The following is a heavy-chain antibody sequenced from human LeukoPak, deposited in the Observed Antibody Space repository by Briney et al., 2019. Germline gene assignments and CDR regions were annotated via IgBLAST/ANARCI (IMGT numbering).Heavy chain of an antibody. Sequence: YXMSWVRQAPGXGLEWXSAISGSGGSTYYADSVKGRFTISRDNSKNTLSLQMNSLRAEDTAVYYCAKDSSGAAAGYYYYYYGMDVWGQGTTVTVSS. CDR2: ISGSGGST. D-gene: IGHD6-13*01. V-gene: IGHV3-23*01. CDR3: AKDSSGAAAGYYYYYYGMDV. CDR1: YX. J-gene: IGHJ6*02.